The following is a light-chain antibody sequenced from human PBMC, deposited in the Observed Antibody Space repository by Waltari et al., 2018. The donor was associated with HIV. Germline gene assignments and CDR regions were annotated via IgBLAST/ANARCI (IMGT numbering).Light chain of an antibody. CDR2: EFS. CDR3: ASYTRSGILL. CDR1: SSDIGAYNF. J-gene: IGLJ2*01. Sequence: QSALTQPASVSGSPGKSITISCIGSSSDIGAYNFISWYQQRPGKAPKLMIYEFSDRPSGSSNRFSLSNSGITASLTISGLQADDEADYYCASYTRSGILLFGGGTRLTVL. V-gene: IGLV2-14*01.